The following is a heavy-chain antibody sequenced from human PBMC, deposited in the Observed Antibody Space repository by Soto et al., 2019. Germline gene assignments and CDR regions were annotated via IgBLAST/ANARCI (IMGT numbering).Heavy chain of an antibody. CDR1: GYSISSGYY. V-gene: IGHV4-61*01. CDR2: IYYSGNT. J-gene: IGHJ4*02. CDR3: ASGSYKSALCIDY. Sequence: SETLSLTCAVSGYSISSGYYWGWIRQPPAKGLEWIAYIYYSGNTNYNPSLNRRVTISVDTSKNEFSPTLSSVTAADTAVYSCASGSYKSALCIDYWGQGTLVTVSS. D-gene: IGHD3-10*01.